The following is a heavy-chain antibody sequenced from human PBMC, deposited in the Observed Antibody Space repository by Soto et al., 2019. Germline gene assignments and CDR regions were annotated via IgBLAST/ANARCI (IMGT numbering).Heavy chain of an antibody. J-gene: IGHJ3*02. CDR2: ISAYNGNT. V-gene: IGHV1-18*01. D-gene: IGHD4-17*01. Sequence: ASVKVSCKASGYTFTSYGISWVRQAPGQGLEWMGWISAYNGNTNYAQKLQGRVTMTTDTSTSTAYMELRSLRSDDTAVYYCARYQNYGESYDAFEIWGQGTMVNVSS. CDR1: GYTFTSYG. CDR3: ARYQNYGESYDAFEI.